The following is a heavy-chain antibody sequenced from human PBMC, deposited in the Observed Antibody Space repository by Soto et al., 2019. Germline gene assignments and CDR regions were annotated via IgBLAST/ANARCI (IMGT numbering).Heavy chain of an antibody. D-gene: IGHD6-13*01. V-gene: IGHV1-8*01. J-gene: IGHJ6*03. CDR3: ARGSSSWYGFDYYYYMDV. Sequence: ASVKVSCKASGYTFTSYDINWVRQATGQGLEWMGWMNPNSGNTGYAQKFQGRVTMTRNTSISTAYMELSSLRSEDTAVYYCARGSSSWYGFDYYYYMDVWGKGTTVTVSS. CDR2: MNPNSGNT. CDR1: GYTFTSYD.